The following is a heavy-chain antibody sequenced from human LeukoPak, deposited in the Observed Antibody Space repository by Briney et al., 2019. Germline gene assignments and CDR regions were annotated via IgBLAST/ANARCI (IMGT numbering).Heavy chain of an antibody. J-gene: IGHJ4*02. CDR1: GFTFSSYS. Sequence: GGSLRLSCAASGFTFSSYSMNWVRQAPGKGLEWVSSISSSSSYIYYVDSVKGRFTISRDNAKNSLYLQMNSLRAEDTAVYYCARESRYYFDYWGQGTLVTVSS. V-gene: IGHV3-21*01. CDR3: ARESRYYFDY. CDR2: ISSSSSYI.